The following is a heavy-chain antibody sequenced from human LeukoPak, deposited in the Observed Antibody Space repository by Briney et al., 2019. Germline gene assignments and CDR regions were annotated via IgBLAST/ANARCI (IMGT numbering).Heavy chain of an antibody. V-gene: IGHV1-69*13. D-gene: IGHD2-8*01. CDR2: IIPIFGTA. Sequence: GASVKVSCKASGGTFSSYAISWVRQAPGQGLEWMGGIIPIFGTANYAQKFQGRVTITADESTSTAYMELSSLRSEDTAVYYCASHRYCTNGVCYTVSGRGSFGLFDYWGQGTLVTVSS. J-gene: IGHJ4*02. CDR3: ASHRYCTNGVCYTVSGRGSFGLFDY. CDR1: GGTFSSYA.